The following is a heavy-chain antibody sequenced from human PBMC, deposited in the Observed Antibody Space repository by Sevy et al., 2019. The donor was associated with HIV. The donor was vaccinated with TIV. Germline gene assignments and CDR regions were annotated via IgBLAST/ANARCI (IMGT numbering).Heavy chain of an antibody. CDR1: GFTFSSYA. CDR3: ARDAGTGGSYMGYYFGMDV. V-gene: IGHV3-9*01. J-gene: IGHJ6*02. Sequence: GGSLRLSCAASGFTFSSYAMHWVREIPGKGLEWVSGISWNGRSLGYADAVKGRFTISRDNAKKSVSLQMNSLRSEDTALYYCARDAGTGGSYMGYYFGMDVWGQGTTVTVSS. D-gene: IGHD1-26*01. CDR2: ISWNGRSL.